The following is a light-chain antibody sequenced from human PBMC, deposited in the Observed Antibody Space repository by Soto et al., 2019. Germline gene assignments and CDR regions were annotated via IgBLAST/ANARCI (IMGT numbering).Light chain of an antibody. CDR1: QSVSSSY. V-gene: IGKV3-20*01. Sequence: EIVLTQSPGTLSLSPGDRATLSCRASQSVSSSYLSWYQQKPGQAPRVLIYGASTRATGIPDRFSGSGSGKDFTLTISRLEPEDFAVYYCQQYGNSPWTFGQGTKVDIK. CDR2: GAS. CDR3: QQYGNSPWT. J-gene: IGKJ1*01.